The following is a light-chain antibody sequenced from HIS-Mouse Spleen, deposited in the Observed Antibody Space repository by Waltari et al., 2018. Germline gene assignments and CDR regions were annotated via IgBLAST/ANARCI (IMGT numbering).Light chain of an antibody. CDR3: SSYAGSNNVV. CDR1: SSDVGGYKY. Sequence: QSALTQPPSASGSPGQSVTISCTGTSSDVGGYKYVSWYQQHPGKAPKLMLYEVSKRPSGVPDRFSGSKSGNTASLTVSGLQAEDEADYYCSSYAGSNNVVFGGGTKLTVL. J-gene: IGLJ2*01. CDR2: EVS. V-gene: IGLV2-8*01.